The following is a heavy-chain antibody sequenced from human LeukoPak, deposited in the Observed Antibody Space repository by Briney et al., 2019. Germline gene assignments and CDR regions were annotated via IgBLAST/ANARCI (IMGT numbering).Heavy chain of an antibody. D-gene: IGHD4-17*01. V-gene: IGHV3-33*01. CDR1: GFTFSTFG. J-gene: IGHJ4*02. CDR3: ARDQNEGYGDYFYYFDY. Sequence: GGSLRLSCAASGFTFSTFGMHWVRQAPGKGLEWVAVIWYDGSNKYYVDSVKGRFTISRDNSKNTLYLQMNSLRAEDTAVYYCARDQNEGYGDYFYYFDYWGQGTLVTVSS. CDR2: IWYDGSNK.